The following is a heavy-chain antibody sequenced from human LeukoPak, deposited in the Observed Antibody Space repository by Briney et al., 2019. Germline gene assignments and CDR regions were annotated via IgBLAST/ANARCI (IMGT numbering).Heavy chain of an antibody. V-gene: IGHV3-23*01. CDR1: GFIFSRYG. J-gene: IGHJ4*01. D-gene: IGHD3-16*02. CDR2: ISGSGGTT. CDR3: AQFVRDYVWGSYRYSDDY. Sequence: GSLRLSCAASGFIFSRYGMSWVRQAPGKGLEWVSAISGSGGTTYYADSVKGRFTISRDNSKNTLYLQMNSLRAEDTAVYYCAQFVRDYVWGSYRYSDDYWGQGTLVTVSS.